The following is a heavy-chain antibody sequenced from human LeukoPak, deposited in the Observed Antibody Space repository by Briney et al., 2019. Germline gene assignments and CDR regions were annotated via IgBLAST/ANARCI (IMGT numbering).Heavy chain of an antibody. J-gene: IGHJ6*03. D-gene: IGHD1-7*01. Sequence: ASVKVSRKASGYTFTSYAMNWVRQAPGQGLEWMGWINTNTGNPTYAQGFTGRFVFSLDTSVSTAYLQISSLKAEDTAVYYCARLRQELTGTPLYYYYYYYMDVWGKGTTVTVSS. V-gene: IGHV7-4-1*02. CDR2: INTNTGNP. CDR1: GYTFTSYA. CDR3: ARLRQELTGTPLYYYYYYYMDV.